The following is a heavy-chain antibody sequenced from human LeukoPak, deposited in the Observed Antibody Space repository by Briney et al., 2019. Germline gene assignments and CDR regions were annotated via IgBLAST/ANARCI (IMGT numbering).Heavy chain of an antibody. CDR2: ISSNGGST. CDR3: VKGDRVVGPFLMITFGGAKYYFDY. J-gene: IGHJ4*02. D-gene: IGHD3-16*01. CDR1: GFTFSSYG. V-gene: IGHV3-64D*06. Sequence: GGSLRLSCAASGFTFSSYGMSWVRQAPGKGLEYVSVISSNGGSTYYADSVKGRFTISRDNSKNTLYLQMSSLRAEDTAVYYCVKGDRVVGPFLMITFGGAKYYFDYWGQGTLVTVSS.